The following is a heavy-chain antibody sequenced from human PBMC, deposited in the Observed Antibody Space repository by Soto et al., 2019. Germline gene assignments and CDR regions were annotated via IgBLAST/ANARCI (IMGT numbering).Heavy chain of an antibody. CDR3: ARHRARARAAAVNWFDP. D-gene: IGHD2-2*01. CDR1: GGTISSSSYY. J-gene: IGHJ5*02. CDR2: IYYSGST. V-gene: IGHV4-39*01. Sequence: SETLSLTCTVSGGTISSSSYYWGWIRQPPGKGLEWIGSIYYSGSTYYNPSLKSRVTISVDTSKDQFSLRLSSVTAADTAVYYCARHRARARAAAVNWFDPWGQGTLVSVSS.